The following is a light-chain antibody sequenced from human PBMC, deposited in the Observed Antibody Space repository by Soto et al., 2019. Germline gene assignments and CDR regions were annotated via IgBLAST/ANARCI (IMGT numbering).Light chain of an antibody. CDR1: SSDVGGYNY. CDR2: DVS. CDR3: SSYTSSSTPHVV. V-gene: IGLV2-14*01. Sequence: QSVLTQPASVSGSPGQSITISCTGTSSDVGGYNYVSWYQQHPGKAPKLMIYDVSNQPSGVSHRFSGSKSGNTASLTISGLQAEDEADYYCSSYTSSSTPHVVFGGGTQLTVL. J-gene: IGLJ2*01.